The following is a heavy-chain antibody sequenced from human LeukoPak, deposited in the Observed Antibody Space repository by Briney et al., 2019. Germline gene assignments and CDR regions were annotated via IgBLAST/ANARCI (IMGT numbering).Heavy chain of an antibody. CDR2: MNPNSGNT. J-gene: IGHJ4*02. CDR3: AAMSGWSGAYY. Sequence: ASVTVSCKASGYTFTSYDINWVRQAPGQGLEWMGWMNPNSGNTGYAQKFRGRVTMTRNTSISTAYMELSSLRSEDTAVYYCAAMSGWSGAYYWGQGTLVTVSS. CDR1: GYTFTSYD. D-gene: IGHD6-19*01. V-gene: IGHV1-8*01.